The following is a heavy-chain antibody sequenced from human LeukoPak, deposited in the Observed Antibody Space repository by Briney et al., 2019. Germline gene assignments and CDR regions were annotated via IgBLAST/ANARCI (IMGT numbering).Heavy chain of an antibody. Sequence: ASVKVSCKVSGYTLTELAMHWVRQAPGKGLEWMGGFDPEDGETIYAQKFQGRVTMTEDTSTDTAYMELSSLRSEDTAVYYCAAPYPELERRVEDYYYGMDVWGPGTTVTVSS. CDR1: GYTLTELA. CDR2: FDPEDGET. J-gene: IGHJ6*02. D-gene: IGHD1-1*01. CDR3: AAPYPELERRVEDYYYGMDV. V-gene: IGHV1-24*01.